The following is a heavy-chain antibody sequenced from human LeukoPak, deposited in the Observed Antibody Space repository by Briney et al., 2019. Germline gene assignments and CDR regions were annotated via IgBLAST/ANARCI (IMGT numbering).Heavy chain of an antibody. Sequence: GGSLRLSCAASGFTLSGYAMNWVRQAPGKGLEWVLYISTTALSKYYADSVKGRFTISRDNAKNSLYLQMNSLRAEDTAVYYCARSESTFGVTPFDPWGQGTLVTVSS. J-gene: IGHJ5*02. CDR3: ARSESTFGVTPFDP. CDR2: ISTTALSK. V-gene: IGHV3-48*03. CDR1: GFTLSGYA. D-gene: IGHD3-3*01.